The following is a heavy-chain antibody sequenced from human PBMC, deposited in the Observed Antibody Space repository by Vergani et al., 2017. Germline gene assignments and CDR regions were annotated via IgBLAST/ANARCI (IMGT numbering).Heavy chain of an antibody. J-gene: IGHJ4*02. CDR3: ARGRRTIFL. CDR1: GYSISSGYY. CDR2: IYTSGST. D-gene: IGHD3-9*01. Sequence: QVQLQESGPGLVKPSETLSLTCAVSGYSISSGYYWGWIWQPPGKGLEWIGSIYTSGSTNYNPSLKSRVTISVDTSKNQFSLKLSSVTAADTAVYYCARGRRTIFLWGQGTLVTVSS. V-gene: IGHV4-38-2*01.